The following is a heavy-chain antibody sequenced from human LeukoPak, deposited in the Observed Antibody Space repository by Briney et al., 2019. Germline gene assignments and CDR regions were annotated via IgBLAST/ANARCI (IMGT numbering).Heavy chain of an antibody. D-gene: IGHD4-17*01. Sequence: ASVKVSCKASGFTFTSSAVQWVRQARGQRLEWIGWIVVGSGNTNYAQKFQERVTITRDMSASTAYMELSSLRSEDTAVYYCAADGSSTTVTTFDYWGQGTLVTVSS. CDR2: IVVGSGNT. V-gene: IGHV1-58*01. CDR1: GFTFTSSA. CDR3: AADGSSTTVTTFDY. J-gene: IGHJ4*02.